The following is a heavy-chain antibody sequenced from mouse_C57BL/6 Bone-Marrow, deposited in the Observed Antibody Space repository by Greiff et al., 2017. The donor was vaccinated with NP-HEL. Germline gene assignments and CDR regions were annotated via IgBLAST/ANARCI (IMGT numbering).Heavy chain of an antibody. J-gene: IGHJ3*01. CDR2: IWRGGST. CDR3: AASYYSNYWFAY. Sequence: VQLQESGPGLVQPSQSLSITCTVSGFSLTSYGVHWVRQSPGKGLEWLGVIWRGGSTDYNAAFMSRLSITKDNTKSQVFFKMNSLQADDTAIYYCAASYYSNYWFAYWGQGTLVTVSA. V-gene: IGHV2-5*01. CDR1: GFSLTSYG. D-gene: IGHD2-5*01.